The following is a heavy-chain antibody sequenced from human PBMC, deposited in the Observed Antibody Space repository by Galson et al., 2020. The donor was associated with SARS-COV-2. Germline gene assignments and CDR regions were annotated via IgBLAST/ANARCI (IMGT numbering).Heavy chain of an antibody. J-gene: IGHJ4*02. D-gene: IGHD3-10*01. CDR3: ARVRTYYYGSGSRDY. CDR1: GGSFSGYY. CDR2: INHSGST. Sequence: SETLSLTCAVYGGSFSGYYWSWIRQPPGKGLEWIGEINHSGSTNYNPSLKSRVTISVDTSKNQFSLKLSSVTAADTAVYYCARVRTYYYGSGSRDYWGQGTLVTVSS. V-gene: IGHV4-34*01.